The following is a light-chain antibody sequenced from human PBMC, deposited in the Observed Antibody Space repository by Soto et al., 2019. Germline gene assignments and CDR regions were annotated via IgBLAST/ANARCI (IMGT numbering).Light chain of an antibody. CDR1: SSDVGGYDY. CDR2: DVS. J-gene: IGLJ1*01. Sequence: QSVLTQPRSVSGSPGQSVTISCTGTSSDVGGYDYVSWYQQHPGKAPKLMLYDVSERPSGVPDRFSGSKSGNTASLTISGLQAEDEADYYCCSYADSYTYVFGTGTKLTVL. V-gene: IGLV2-11*01. CDR3: CSYADSYTYV.